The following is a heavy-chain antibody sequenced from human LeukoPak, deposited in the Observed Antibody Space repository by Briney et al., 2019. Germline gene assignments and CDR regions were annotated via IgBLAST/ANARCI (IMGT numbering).Heavy chain of an antibody. CDR1: GESISSFY. V-gene: IGHV4-4*07. CDR3: ARDVVAAVGTFDY. D-gene: IGHD6-13*01. CDR2: IYSSGST. J-gene: IGHJ4*02. Sequence: SETLSLTCTVSGESISSFYWSWIRQPARKGLEWIGHIYSSGSTNYNPSLKSRVTMSVDTSKNQFSLKLSSVTAADTAVYYCARDVVAAVGTFDYWGQGTLVTVSS.